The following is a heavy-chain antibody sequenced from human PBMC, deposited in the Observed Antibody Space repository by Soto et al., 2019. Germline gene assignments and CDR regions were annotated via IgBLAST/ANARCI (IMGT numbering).Heavy chain of an antibody. CDR3: ARDFYGGFSYGPGDN. Sequence: EVQLVESGGGLVQPGGSLRLSCVASGFTFWGDWMSWVRQAPGKGLEWVANIKQEGSAKQYLDSVRGRFTISRDNSKNSVYLQMNRLRAEDTALYYCARDFYGGFSYGPGDNWGQGTLVTVSS. J-gene: IGHJ4*02. D-gene: IGHD2-15*01. CDR1: GFTFWGDW. CDR2: IKQEGSAK. V-gene: IGHV3-7*01.